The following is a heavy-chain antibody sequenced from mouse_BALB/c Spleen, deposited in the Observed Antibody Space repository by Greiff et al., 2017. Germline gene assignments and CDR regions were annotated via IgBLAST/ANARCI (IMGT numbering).Heavy chain of an antibody. CDR1: GYTFTSYW. Sequence: VQLQQSGTVPARPGASVKMSCKASGYTFTSYWMHWVKQRPGQGLEWIGAIYPGNSDTSYNQKFKGKAKLTAVTSTSTAYMELSSLTNEDSAVYYCTRWDYYRYDDAMDYWGQGTSVTVSS. J-gene: IGHJ4*01. D-gene: IGHD2-14*01. CDR2: IYPGNSDT. V-gene: IGHV1-5*01. CDR3: TRWDYYRYDDAMDY.